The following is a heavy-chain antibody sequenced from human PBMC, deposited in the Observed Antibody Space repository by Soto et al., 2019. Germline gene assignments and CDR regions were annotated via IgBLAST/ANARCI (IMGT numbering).Heavy chain of an antibody. D-gene: IGHD3-16*01. CDR1: GGSISSYY. V-gene: IGHV4-59*08. J-gene: IGHJ6*02. CDR3: ARVFYDYVWGSYAKEYYYYGMDV. CDR2: IFYIGTT. Sequence: TSETLSLTCTVSGGSISSYYWGWIRQVPGRGLECIGYIFYIGTTYYNPSLKSRVTISVDTSKNQFSLKLSSVTAADTAVYYCARVFYDYVWGSYAKEYYYYGMDVWGQGTTVTVSS.